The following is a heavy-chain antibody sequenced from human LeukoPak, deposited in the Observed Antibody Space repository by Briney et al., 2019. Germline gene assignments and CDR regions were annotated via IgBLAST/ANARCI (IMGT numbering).Heavy chain of an antibody. CDR3: ARGGGVYCSGGSCYPEPNWFDP. CDR1: GYTFTSYY. V-gene: IGHV1-46*01. J-gene: IGHJ5*02. Sequence: ASVKVSCKASGYTFTSYYMHWVRQAPGQGLEWMGIINPIVGSTSYAQKFQGRVTMTRDTSTSTVYMELSSLRSEDTAVYYCARGGGVYCSGGSCYPEPNWFDPWGQGTLVTVSS. CDR2: INPIVGST. D-gene: IGHD2-15*01.